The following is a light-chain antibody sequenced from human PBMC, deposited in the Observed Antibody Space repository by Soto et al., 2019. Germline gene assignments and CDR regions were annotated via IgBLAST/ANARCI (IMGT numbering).Light chain of an antibody. V-gene: IGKV3-20*01. CDR1: QSVSRSY. CDR3: QQYGSTPLIT. Sequence: EIVLTQSPGTLSLSPGERATLSCGASQSVSRSYLAWYQQKPGQAPRLLFYGASSRATGIPYRFSGSGSGTDFTLTISRLEPQVFAVYYCQQYGSTPLITFGQGTRLEI. CDR2: GAS. J-gene: IGKJ5*01.